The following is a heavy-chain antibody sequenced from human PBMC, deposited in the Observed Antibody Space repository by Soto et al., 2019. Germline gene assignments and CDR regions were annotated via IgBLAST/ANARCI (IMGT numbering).Heavy chain of an antibody. CDR2: IYYSGST. J-gene: IGHJ5*02. CDR3: ARCINGVFLNWFDP. V-gene: IGHV4-30-4*01. CDR1: GGSISSGDYY. D-gene: IGHD2-8*01. Sequence: QVQLQESGPGLVKPSQTLSLTCTVSGGSISSGDYYWSWIRQPPGKGLEWIGYIYYSGSTYYNPSRKSRVTISVDTAKTPFSLKLSSVTAADTAVYYCARCINGVFLNWFDPWGQGTLVTVSS.